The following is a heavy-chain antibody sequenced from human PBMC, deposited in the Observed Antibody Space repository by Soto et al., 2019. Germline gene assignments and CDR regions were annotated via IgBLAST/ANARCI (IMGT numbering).Heavy chain of an antibody. CDR3: ARVHSSIQRFDP. CDR2: IIPIFGTA. D-gene: IGHD6-13*01. V-gene: IGHV1-69*13. J-gene: IGHJ5*02. Sequence: GASVKVSCKASGGTFSSYAISWVRQAPGQGLEWMGGIIPIFGTANYAQKFQGRVTITADESTSTAYMELSSLRSEDTAVYYCARVHSSIQRFDPWGQGTLVTVSS. CDR1: GGTFSSYA.